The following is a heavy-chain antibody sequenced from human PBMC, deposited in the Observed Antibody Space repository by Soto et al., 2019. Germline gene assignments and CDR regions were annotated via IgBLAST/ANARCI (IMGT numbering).Heavy chain of an antibody. CDR3: ARDWAAACPFDY. D-gene: IGHD6-13*01. CDR2: ISAYNGNT. Sequence: QVQLVQSGAEVKKPGASVKVSCKASGYTFTSYGISWVRQAPGQGLEWMGWISAYNGNTNYAQKLQGRVTMTTDTATRTAYRELRSLRADDTAVYYCARDWAAACPFDYWGQGTLVTVSS. CDR1: GYTFTSYG. V-gene: IGHV1-18*01. J-gene: IGHJ4*02.